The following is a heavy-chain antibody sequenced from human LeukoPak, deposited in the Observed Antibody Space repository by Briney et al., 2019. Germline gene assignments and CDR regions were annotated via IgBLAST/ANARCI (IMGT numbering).Heavy chain of an antibody. CDR2: INSDGSST. D-gene: IGHD3-3*01. CDR1: GFTFSSYW. Sequence: QAGGSLRLSCAASGFTFSSYWMPWVRQAPGKGLVWVSRINSDGSSTSYADSVKGRFTISRDNAKNTLYLQMNSLRAEDTAVYYCARGHITIFGAGYGMDVWGQGTTVTVSS. V-gene: IGHV3-74*01. J-gene: IGHJ6*02. CDR3: ARGHITIFGAGYGMDV.